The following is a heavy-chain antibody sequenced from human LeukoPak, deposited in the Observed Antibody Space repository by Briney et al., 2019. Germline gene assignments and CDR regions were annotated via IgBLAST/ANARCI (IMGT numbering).Heavy chain of an antibody. CDR1: GFTVSSNY. J-gene: IGHJ5*02. V-gene: IGHV3-66*01. D-gene: IGHD3-10*01. Sequence: GGSLRLSCAASGFTVSSNYMDWVRQAPGKGLEWVSVIYSGGNTYYADSVKGRFTISRDNSKNTLYLQMSSLRAEDTAVYYCAREFRGFDPWGQGTLVTVSS. CDR2: IYSGGNT. CDR3: AREFRGFDP.